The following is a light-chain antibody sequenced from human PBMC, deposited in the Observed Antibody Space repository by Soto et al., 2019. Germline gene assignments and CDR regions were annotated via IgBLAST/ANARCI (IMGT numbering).Light chain of an antibody. CDR2: DVS. CDR1: SSDVGGYNY. Sequence: QSVLTQPASVSGSPGQAIAISCTGTSSDVGGYNYVSWYQQHPGKAPKLMVYDVSNRPSGVSNRFSGSKSGNTASLTISGLQAEYEADYYCTSYTSSSTYVFGTGNKVTVL. CDR3: TSYTSSSTYV. J-gene: IGLJ1*01. V-gene: IGLV2-14*01.